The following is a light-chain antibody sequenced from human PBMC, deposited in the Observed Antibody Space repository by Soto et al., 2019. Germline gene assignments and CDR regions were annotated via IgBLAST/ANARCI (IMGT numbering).Light chain of an antibody. Sequence: DIQMTQFPSTLSASVGDRVTITCRASQSVSNWLAWYQQKPGKAPNLLIYRASNLENGVPSRFSGGGSGTEFTLNISRLEPDDFATYYCQHYNGYPFTFGPGTKLDLK. CDR2: RAS. CDR1: QSVSNW. J-gene: IGKJ3*01. V-gene: IGKV1-5*03. CDR3: QHYNGYPFT.